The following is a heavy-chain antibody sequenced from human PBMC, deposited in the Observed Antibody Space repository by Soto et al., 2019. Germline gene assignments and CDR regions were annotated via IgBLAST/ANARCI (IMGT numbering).Heavy chain of an antibody. CDR2: IYSGGST. CDR1: GFTVSSNY. V-gene: IGHV3-53*02. D-gene: IGHD6-13*01. Sequence: EVQLVETGGGLIQPGGSLRLSCAASGFTVSSNYMSWVRQAPGKGLEWVSVIYSGGSTYYADSVKGRFTISRDNSKNTLYLQMNSLRAEDTAVYYCASDKQQGGPYYYYGMDVWGQGTTVTVSS. CDR3: ASDKQQGGPYYYYGMDV. J-gene: IGHJ6*02.